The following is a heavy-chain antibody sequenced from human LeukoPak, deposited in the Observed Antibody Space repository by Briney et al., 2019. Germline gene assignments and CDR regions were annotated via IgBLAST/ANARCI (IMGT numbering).Heavy chain of an antibody. CDR3: ASDAMTTFGGVIVMYYFDY. J-gene: IGHJ4*02. CDR1: GFTFSSYW. D-gene: IGHD3-16*02. V-gene: IGHV3-7*01. CDR2: IKQDGSEK. Sequence: PGGSLRLSCAASGFTFSSYWMSWVRQAPGKGREWVANIKQDGSEKYYVDSVKGRFTISRDNAKNSLYLQMNSLRAEDTAVYYGASDAMTTFGGVIVMYYFDYWGQGTLVTVSS.